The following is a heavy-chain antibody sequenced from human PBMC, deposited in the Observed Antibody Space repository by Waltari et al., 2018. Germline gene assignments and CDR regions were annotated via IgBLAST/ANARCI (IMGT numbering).Heavy chain of an antibody. J-gene: IGHJ4*02. CDR2: INPNSGGT. V-gene: IGHV1-2*06. Sequence: QVQLVQSGAEVKKPGASVKVSCTASGYTFTGYYMHWVRQAPGQGLEWMGRINPNSGGTNYAQKFQGRVTMTRDTSISTAYMELSRLRSDDTAVYYCARDHLNIAEAPDYWGQGTLVTVSS. D-gene: IGHD6-13*01. CDR3: ARDHLNIAEAPDY. CDR1: GYTFTGYY.